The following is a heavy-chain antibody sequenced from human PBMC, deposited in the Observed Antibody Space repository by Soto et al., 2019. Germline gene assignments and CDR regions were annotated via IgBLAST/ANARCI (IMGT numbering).Heavy chain of an antibody. CDR3: ARSSIAAARPYYYYYGMDV. CDR1: GGTFSSYA. CDR2: IIPIFGTA. V-gene: IGHV1-69*13. Sequence: SVKVSCKASGGTFSSYAISWVRQAPGQGLEWMGGIIPIFGTANYAQKFQGRVTITADESTSTAYMELSSLRSEDTAVYYCARSSIAAARPYYYYYGMDVWGQGTTVTVSS. J-gene: IGHJ6*02. D-gene: IGHD6-13*01.